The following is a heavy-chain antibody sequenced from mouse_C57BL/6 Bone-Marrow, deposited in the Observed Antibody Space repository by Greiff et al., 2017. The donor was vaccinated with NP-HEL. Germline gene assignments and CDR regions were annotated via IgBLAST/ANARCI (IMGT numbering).Heavy chain of an antibody. CDR3: ARGHWYFDV. Sequence: VQLQESGAELVRPGTSVKVSCKASGYAFTNYLIEWVKQRPGQGLEWIGVINPGSGGTNYNEKFKGKATLTADKSSSTAYMQLSSLTSEDSAVYVCARGHWYFDVWGTGTTVTVSS. CDR2: INPGSGGT. CDR1: GYAFTNYL. V-gene: IGHV1-54*01. J-gene: IGHJ1*03.